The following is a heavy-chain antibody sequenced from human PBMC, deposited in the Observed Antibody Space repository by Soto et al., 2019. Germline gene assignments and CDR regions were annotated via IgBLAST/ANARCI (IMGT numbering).Heavy chain of an antibody. CDR2: IYSGGST. Sequence: GESLKISCAASGFTVGSNYMSWVRQAPGKGLEWVSVIYSGGSTYYADSVKGRFTISRDNSKNTLYLQMNSLRAEDTAVYYCARETPYYYDSSGYFDYWGQGTLVTVSS. V-gene: IGHV3-53*01. J-gene: IGHJ4*02. CDR3: ARETPYYYDSSGYFDY. D-gene: IGHD3-22*01. CDR1: GFTVGSNY.